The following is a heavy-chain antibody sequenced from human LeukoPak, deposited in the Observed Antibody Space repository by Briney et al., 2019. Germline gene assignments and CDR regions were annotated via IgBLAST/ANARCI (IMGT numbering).Heavy chain of an antibody. CDR3: AIEAGYSSSWYSDC. Sequence: TTGGSLRLCCAASGFTFSHYYMSLLRQAPGKGLEWVPYISSSGSTIYYADSVKGRFTISRDNAKNSLYLHMNTLRAEETAVHYRAIEAGYSSSWYSDCWGERTVVTVSS. V-gene: IGHV3-11*04. CDR2: ISSSGSTI. J-gene: IGHJ4*02. CDR1: GFTFSHYY. D-gene: IGHD6-13*01.